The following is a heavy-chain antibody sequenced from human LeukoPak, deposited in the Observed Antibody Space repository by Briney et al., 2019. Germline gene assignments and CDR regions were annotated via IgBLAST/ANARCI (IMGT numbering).Heavy chain of an antibody. D-gene: IGHD3-22*01. CDR3: ARESPYYDSSGYYSGHFDY. CDR2: IIPIFGTA. J-gene: IGHJ4*02. CDR1: GGTFSSYA. Sequence: SVKVSCKASGGTFSSYAISWVRQAPGQGLEWMGGIIPIFGTANYAQKFQGRVTITADESTCTAYMELSSLRSEDTAVYYCARESPYYDSSGYYSGHFDYWGQGTLVTVSS. V-gene: IGHV1-69*01.